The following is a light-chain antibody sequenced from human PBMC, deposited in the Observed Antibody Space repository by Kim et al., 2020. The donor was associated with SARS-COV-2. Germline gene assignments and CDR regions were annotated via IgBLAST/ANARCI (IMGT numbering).Light chain of an antibody. CDR2: LNSDGSH. CDR3: QTWGTGIWV. Sequence: AAVKHTCTLSSGHSTNAIAWHKQQPEKGPRYLMKLNSDGSHNKGGGIPDRFSGSSSGAERYLTISSLQSEDEADYYCQTWGTGIWVFGGGSQLTVL. J-gene: IGLJ3*02. V-gene: IGLV4-69*01. CDR1: SGHSTNA.